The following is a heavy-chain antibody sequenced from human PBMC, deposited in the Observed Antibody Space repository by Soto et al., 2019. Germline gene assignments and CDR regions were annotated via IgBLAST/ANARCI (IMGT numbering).Heavy chain of an antibody. V-gene: IGHV3-23*01. CDR3: ALSFGVDTTMPGGY. J-gene: IGHJ4*02. CDR1: GFTFSSYA. D-gene: IGHD5-18*01. Sequence: GSLRLSCAASGFTFSSYAMDWVRQAPGKGLEWVSGISGSGSSTYYADSVKGRFTISRDNSKNTLYLQMNSLRAEDTAVYYCALSFGVDTTMPGGYWGQGTLVTVSS. CDR2: ISGSGSST.